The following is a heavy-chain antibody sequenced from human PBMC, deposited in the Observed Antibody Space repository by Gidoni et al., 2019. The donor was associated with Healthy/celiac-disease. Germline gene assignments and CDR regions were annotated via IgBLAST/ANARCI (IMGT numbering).Heavy chain of an antibody. CDR2: IIPILGIA. D-gene: IGHD3-16*02. V-gene: IGHV1-69*02. CDR3: ARGRNTRDYYYYYYMDV. J-gene: IGHJ6*03. Sequence: QVQLVQSGAEVKKPGSSVKVSCKASGGTFSSYPISWVRQAPGQGLEWMGRIIPILGIANYAQKFQGRVTITADKSTSTAYMELSSLRSEDTAVYYCARGRNTRDYYYYYYMDVWGKGTTVTVSS. CDR1: GGTFSSYP.